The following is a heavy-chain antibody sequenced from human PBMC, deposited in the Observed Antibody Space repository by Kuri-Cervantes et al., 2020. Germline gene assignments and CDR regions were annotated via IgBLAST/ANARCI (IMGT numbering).Heavy chain of an antibody. CDR3: AREWDYYGSGSYSGYYYGMDV. Sequence: GGSLRLSCAVSGFTFSPYAMHWFRQAPGKGLEWVAVISYDGSNKYYADYVKGRFTISRDNSKNTLYLPMNSLRAEDTAVYYCAREWDYYGSGSYSGYYYGMDVWGQGTTVTVSS. D-gene: IGHD3-10*01. CDR2: ISYDGSNK. CDR1: GFTFSPYA. J-gene: IGHJ6*02. V-gene: IGHV3-30*14.